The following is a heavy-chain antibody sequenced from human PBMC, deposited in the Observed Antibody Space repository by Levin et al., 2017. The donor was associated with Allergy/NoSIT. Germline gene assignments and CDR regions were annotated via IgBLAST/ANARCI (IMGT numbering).Heavy chain of an antibody. D-gene: IGHD6-6*01. CDR1: RFTFSRNG. CDR3: ASGGREDIAARPDYFDY. Sequence: GGSLRLSCAAFRFTFSRNGMFWVRQAPGKGLEWVAFISYDGSHTYYADSVKGRFTISRDNSKNTLYLQMNSLRAEDTAVYFCASGGREDIAARPDYFDYWGQGTLVTVSS. J-gene: IGHJ4*02. CDR2: ISYDGSHT. V-gene: IGHV3-30*03.